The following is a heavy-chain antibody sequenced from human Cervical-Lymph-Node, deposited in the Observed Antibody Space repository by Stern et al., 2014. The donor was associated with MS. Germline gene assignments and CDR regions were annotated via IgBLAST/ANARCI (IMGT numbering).Heavy chain of an antibody. D-gene: IGHD3-10*01. J-gene: IGHJ4*02. V-gene: IGHV1-69*01. CDR1: GCTFSSSD. Sequence: QVQLMQSGAEVQKPGSSVKVSCRASGCTFSSSDISWVRQAPGQGLEWVGGIIPIIGTANYAQKYQGRVTITADESTSTAYMELSSLRSEDTAIYYCALGGFGHYFEYWGQGTLVTVSS. CDR3: ALGGFGHYFEY. CDR2: IIPIIGTA.